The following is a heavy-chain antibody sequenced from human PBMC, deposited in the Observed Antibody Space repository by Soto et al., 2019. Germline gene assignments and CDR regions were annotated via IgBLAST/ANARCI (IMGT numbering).Heavy chain of an antibody. D-gene: IGHD4-4*01. CDR3: ARETYRGFYFDY. Sequence: GGSLRLSCVASGLTFGSRAMSWVRQSPGEGLEWVSTITDTGGDAKYADSVRGRFAISRDNSKNTLYLQMNSLRVEDTALYYCARETYRGFYFDYWGQGTLVTVSS. J-gene: IGHJ4*02. CDR2: ITDTGGDA. CDR1: GLTFGSRA. V-gene: IGHV3-23*01.